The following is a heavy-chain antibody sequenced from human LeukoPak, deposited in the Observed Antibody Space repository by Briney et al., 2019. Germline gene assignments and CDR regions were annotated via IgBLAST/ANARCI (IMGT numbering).Heavy chain of an antibody. CDR1: GYTFTSYG. J-gene: IGHJ6*02. V-gene: IGHV1-18*01. Sequence: ASVKVSCKASGYTFTSYGISWVRQAPGQGLEWMGWISAYNGNTNYAQKLQGRVTMTTDTSTSIAYMELRSLRSDDTAVYYCAREPRIAVAGTGYYYGMDVWGQGTTVTVSS. CDR3: AREPRIAVAGTGYYYGMDV. CDR2: ISAYNGNT. D-gene: IGHD6-19*01.